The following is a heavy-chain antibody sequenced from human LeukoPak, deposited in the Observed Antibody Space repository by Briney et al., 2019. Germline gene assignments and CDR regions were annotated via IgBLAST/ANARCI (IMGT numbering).Heavy chain of an antibody. J-gene: IGHJ4*02. V-gene: IGHV3-23*01. Sequence: GGSLRLSCGASGFTFSSFGMSWVRQAPGKGLEWVSTISGSGGSTYYADSVKGRFTISRDNSKNTLYLQMNSLRAEDTAVYYCAKDRSYYYDSSGYYGYWGQGTLVTVSS. CDR3: AKDRSYYYDSSGYYGY. CDR1: GFTFSSFG. CDR2: ISGSGGST. D-gene: IGHD3-22*01.